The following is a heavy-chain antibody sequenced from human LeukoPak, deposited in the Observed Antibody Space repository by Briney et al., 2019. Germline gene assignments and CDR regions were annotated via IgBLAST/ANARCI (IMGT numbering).Heavy chain of an antibody. D-gene: IGHD3-3*01. V-gene: IGHV4-38-2*01. CDR1: GYSISSGYY. Sequence: KPSETLSLTCAVSGYSISSGYYWGWIRQPPGKGLEWIGSIYHSGSTYYNPSLKSRVTISVDTSKNQFSLKLGSVTAADTAVYYCTALDFWSGYSVDYWGQGTLVTVSS. CDR2: IYHSGST. J-gene: IGHJ4*02. CDR3: TALDFWSGYSVDY.